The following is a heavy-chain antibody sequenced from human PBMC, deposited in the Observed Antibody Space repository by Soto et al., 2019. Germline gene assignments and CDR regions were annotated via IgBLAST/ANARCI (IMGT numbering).Heavy chain of an antibody. D-gene: IGHD6-19*01. V-gene: IGHV3-30*18. CDR1: GFTFSDYA. CDR2: VSHDGRNT. J-gene: IGHJ4*02. Sequence: VQLVEAGGGVVQPGRSLRLSCAASGFTFSDYAMHWVRQAPGKGLEWVAVVSHDGRNTHYADSVKGRFTISRDSSTHTVTLEMTSLRAEDTAVYSCAKGGRQWLVTSGFNYWGQGALVTVSS. CDR3: AKGGRQWLVTSGFNY.